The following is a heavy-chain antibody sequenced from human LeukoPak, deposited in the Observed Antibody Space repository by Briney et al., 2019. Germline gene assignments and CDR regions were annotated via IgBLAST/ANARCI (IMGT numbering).Heavy chain of an antibody. D-gene: IGHD3-3*01. CDR2: IKPSGST. Sequence: PSETLSLTCTVSGGSVSSYYWSWIRQPAGKGLEWIGRIKPSGSTNYNPSLKSRLTMSVDTSKNQFSLKLSSVTAADTAVYYCAKYYDFWSGYYDIWGQGTMVTVSS. CDR1: GGSVSSYY. V-gene: IGHV4-4*07. CDR3: AKYYDFWSGYYDI. J-gene: IGHJ3*02.